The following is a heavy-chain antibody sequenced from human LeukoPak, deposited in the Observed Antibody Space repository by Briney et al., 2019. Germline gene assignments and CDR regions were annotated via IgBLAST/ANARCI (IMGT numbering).Heavy chain of an antibody. CDR2: IYYSGNT. J-gene: IGHJ6*02. D-gene: IGHD6-19*01. CDR1: GGSISGYY. Sequence: SETLSLTCTVSGGSISGYYWVWIRQPPGKGLEWIGYIYYSGNTNYNPSLKSRVTISVDTSKNQFSLKLSSVTAADTAVYYCARDRQWLVPRSYYYGMDVWGQGTTVTVSS. CDR3: ARDRQWLVPRSYYYGMDV. V-gene: IGHV4-59*01.